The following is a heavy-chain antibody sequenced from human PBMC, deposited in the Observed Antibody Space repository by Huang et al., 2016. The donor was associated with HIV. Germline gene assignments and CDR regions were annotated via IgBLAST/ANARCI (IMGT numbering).Heavy chain of an antibody. Sequence: QITLKESGPTLVKPTQTLTLTCTFSGISFSTSGVGVGWVRQPPGKALEWLAHIYWDDDKRYSPTLKSILTISKDTSENRVVLTMTNVDPGDTATYYCAHRRVAAAPFFFDIWGPGVLVIVSS. CDR1: GISFSTSGVG. D-gene: IGHD2-15*01. CDR2: IYWDDDK. J-gene: IGHJ4*02. V-gene: IGHV2-5*02. CDR3: AHRRVAAAPFFFDI.